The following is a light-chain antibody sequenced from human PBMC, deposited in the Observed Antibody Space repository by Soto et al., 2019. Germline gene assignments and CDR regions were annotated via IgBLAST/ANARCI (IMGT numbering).Light chain of an antibody. CDR3: QHYGGMWT. CDR1: QSITNR. CDR2: DAS. V-gene: IGKV1-5*01. Sequence: DIQVTRSPSTLSASVGDRVTLTCRASQSITNRLAWYQQKPGKAPKVLIYDASNLEYGVPSRFSGSGSGTEFILTISSLQPDDFATYYCQHYGGMWTFGQGTKVDIK. J-gene: IGKJ1*01.